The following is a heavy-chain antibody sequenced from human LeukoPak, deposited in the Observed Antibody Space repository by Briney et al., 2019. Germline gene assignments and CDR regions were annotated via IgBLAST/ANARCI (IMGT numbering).Heavy chain of an antibody. CDR3: TELGITMIGGV. J-gene: IGHJ6*04. CDR1: GFTFSSYE. CDR2: ISSSGSNI. Sequence: GGSLRLSCAASGFTFSSYEMNWVRQAPGKGLEWVSYISSSGSNIYYADSVKGRFTISRDNAKNSLYLQMNSLRAEDTAVYYCTELGITMIGGVWGKGTTVTDSS. V-gene: IGHV3-48*03. D-gene: IGHD3-10*02.